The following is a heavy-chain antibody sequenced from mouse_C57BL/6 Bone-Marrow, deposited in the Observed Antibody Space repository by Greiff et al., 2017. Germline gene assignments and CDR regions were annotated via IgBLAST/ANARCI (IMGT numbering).Heavy chain of an antibody. V-gene: IGHV1-26*01. CDR3: ARGGPGGDY. Sequence: EVQLQQSGPELVKPGASVKISCKASGYTFTDYYMNWVKQSHGKSLEWIGDINPNNGGTSYNQKFKGKATLTVDKSSSTAYMELRSLTSEDSAVYYCARGGPGGDYWGQGTTRTVSS. CDR2: INPNNGGT. J-gene: IGHJ2*01. D-gene: IGHD3-1*01. CDR1: GYTFTDYY.